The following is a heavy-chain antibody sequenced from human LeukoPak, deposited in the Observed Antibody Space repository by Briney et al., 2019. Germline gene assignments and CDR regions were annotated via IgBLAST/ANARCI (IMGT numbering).Heavy chain of an antibody. J-gene: IGHJ3*02. CDR1: GGSISSYY. CDR2: IYTSGST. Sequence: PSETLSLTCTVSGGSISSYYRSWIRQPAGKGLEWIGRIYTSGSTNYNPSLKSRVTMSVDTSKNQFSLKLSSVTAADTAVYYCARVCCAGATGAFDIWGQGTMVTVSS. V-gene: IGHV4-4*07. D-gene: IGHD1-26*01. CDR3: ARVCCAGATGAFDI.